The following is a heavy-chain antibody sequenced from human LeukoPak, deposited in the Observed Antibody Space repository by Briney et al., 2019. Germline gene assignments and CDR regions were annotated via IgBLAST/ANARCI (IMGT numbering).Heavy chain of an antibody. V-gene: IGHV3-48*03. Sequence: GGSLRPSCTAPGFTFTTYEMNWVRQAPGKGLEWVSYTISSGSTIYYADSVKGRFTISRDNPKNPPYWQIHSLRAQDPPFYYFARDLMRYFGSNDPWGQGTLVTVSS. CDR2: TISSGSTI. J-gene: IGHJ5*02. CDR1: GFTFTTYE. D-gene: IGHD3-9*01. CDR3: ARDLMRYFGSNDP.